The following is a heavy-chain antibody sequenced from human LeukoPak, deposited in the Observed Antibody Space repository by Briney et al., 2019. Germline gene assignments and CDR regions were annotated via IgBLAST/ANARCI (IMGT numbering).Heavy chain of an antibody. CDR3: ARGEYGYYYGSGTYFDY. D-gene: IGHD3-10*01. Sequence: TSENLSLNCTVSGGSISSYYWSWIRQPPGKGLEWIGYIYYSVSTNYNPSLKSRVTISVDTSKNQFSLKLSSVTAADTAVYYCARGEYGYYYGSGTYFDYWGQGTLVTVSS. V-gene: IGHV4-59*01. CDR2: IYYSVST. CDR1: GGSISSYY. J-gene: IGHJ4*02.